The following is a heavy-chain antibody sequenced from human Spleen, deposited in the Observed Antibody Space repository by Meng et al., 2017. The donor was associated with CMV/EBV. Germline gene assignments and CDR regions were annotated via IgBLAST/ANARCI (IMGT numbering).Heavy chain of an antibody. CDR3: ARDAGTSNGWYRNWFDP. Sequence: GGSLRLSCAASGFTFSTYSMSWVRQAPGKGLEWVSSISSSSSYIYYADSVKGRFTISKDNGKNSLYLQMNSLRAEDTAVYYCARDAGTSNGWYRNWFDPWGQGTLVTVSS. CDR2: ISSSSSYI. CDR1: GFTFSTYS. D-gene: IGHD6-19*01. V-gene: IGHV3-21*01. J-gene: IGHJ5*02.